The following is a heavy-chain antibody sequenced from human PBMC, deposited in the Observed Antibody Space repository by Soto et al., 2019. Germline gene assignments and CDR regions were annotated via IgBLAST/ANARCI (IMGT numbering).Heavy chain of an antibody. D-gene: IGHD4-17*01. CDR3: AKDYGVYV. CDR2: LRGSGGST. V-gene: IGHV3-23*01. CDR1: GFTFSSDA. Sequence: PGGCLRVSRASPGFTFSSDAVSWVPPAPGKGLEWVSALRGSGGSTYYADSVKGRFTISKDNSKSTLYLQMNSFRSEHTAVYYCAKDYGVYVWGQGTLVTVSS. J-gene: IGHJ4*02.